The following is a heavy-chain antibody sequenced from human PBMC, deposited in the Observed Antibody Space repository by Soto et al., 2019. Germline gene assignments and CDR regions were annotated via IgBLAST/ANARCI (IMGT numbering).Heavy chain of an antibody. CDR1: GGSISSYY. Sequence: SETLSLTCTVSGGSISSYYWSWIRQPPGKGLEWIGYIYYSGSTNYNPSLKSRVTISVDTSKNQFSLKLSSVTAADTAVYYCAREGPISVVPAAMHFDYWGQGTLVTVSS. D-gene: IGHD2-2*01. CDR3: AREGPISVVPAAMHFDY. J-gene: IGHJ4*02. V-gene: IGHV4-59*01. CDR2: IYYSGST.